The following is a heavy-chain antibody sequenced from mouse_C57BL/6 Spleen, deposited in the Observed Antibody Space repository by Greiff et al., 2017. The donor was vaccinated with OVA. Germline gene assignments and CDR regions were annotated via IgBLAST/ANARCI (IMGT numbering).Heavy chain of an antibody. J-gene: IGHJ3*01. CDR3: ATRQLRLPLFAY. CDR1: GYTFTSYW. Sequence: VQLQQSGAELVRPGSSVKLSCKASGYTFTSYWMDWVKQRPGQGLEWIGNIYPSDSETHYNQKFKDKATLTVDKSSSTAYMQLSSLTSEDSAVYYCATRQLRLPLFAYWGQGTLVTVSA. CDR2: IYPSDSET. V-gene: IGHV1-61*01. D-gene: IGHD3-2*02.